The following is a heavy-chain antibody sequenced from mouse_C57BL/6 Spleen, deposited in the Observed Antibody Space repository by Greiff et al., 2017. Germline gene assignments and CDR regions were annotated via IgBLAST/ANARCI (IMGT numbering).Heavy chain of an antibody. Sequence: QVQLQQSGAELVKPGASVTMSCKASGYTFTSYWITWVTQRPGQGLEWIGDIYPGNGSTNSNEKFKSQATLTVDSSSRTAYMQLSSQTSEDSAVDYGARTTVVPDYYAMDYWGQGTSVTVSS. CDR1: GYTFTSYW. CDR3: ARTTVVPDYYAMDY. D-gene: IGHD1-1*01. J-gene: IGHJ4*01. CDR2: IYPGNGST. V-gene: IGHV1-55*01.